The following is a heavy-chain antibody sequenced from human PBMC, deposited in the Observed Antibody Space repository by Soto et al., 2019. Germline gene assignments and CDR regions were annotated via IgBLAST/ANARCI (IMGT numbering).Heavy chain of an antibody. D-gene: IGHD6-13*01. CDR3: ARCGSSYRTYHYGMDV. Sequence: ASVKVSCKASGGTFSSYAISWVRQAPGQGLEWMGGIIPIFGTANYAQKFQGRVTITADESTSTAYMELSSLRSEDTAVYYCARCGSSYRTYHYGMDVWGQGTTVTVSS. J-gene: IGHJ6*02. CDR1: GGTFSSYA. V-gene: IGHV1-69*13. CDR2: IIPIFGTA.